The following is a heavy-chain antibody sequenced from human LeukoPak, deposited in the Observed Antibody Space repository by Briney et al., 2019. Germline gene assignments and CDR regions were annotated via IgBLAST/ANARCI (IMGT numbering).Heavy chain of an antibody. J-gene: IGHJ3*02. Sequence: ASVKVSCKASGYTFTSYGISWVRQAPGQGLEWMGWISAYNGNTNYAQKLQGRVTMTTDTSTSTAYMELRSLRSDDTAVYYCARDHVDTAMVTFRIWGQGTMVTVSP. CDR3: ARDHVDTAMVTFRI. CDR2: ISAYNGNT. D-gene: IGHD5-18*01. V-gene: IGHV1-18*01. CDR1: GYTFTSYG.